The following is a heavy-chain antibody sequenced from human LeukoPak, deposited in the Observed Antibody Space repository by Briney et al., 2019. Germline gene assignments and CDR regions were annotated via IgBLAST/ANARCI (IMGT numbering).Heavy chain of an antibody. D-gene: IGHD3-22*01. CDR2: IYTSGST. CDR3: ARVRYYYDSSGYGAAFDI. Sequence: SETLSLTCTVSGVSISSGSYYWSWIRQPAGTGLEWIGRIYTSGSTNYNPSLKSRVTISVDTSKNQFSLKLSSVTAADTAVYYCARVRYYYDSSGYGAAFDIWGQGTMVTVSS. J-gene: IGHJ3*02. CDR1: GVSISSGSYY. V-gene: IGHV4-61*02.